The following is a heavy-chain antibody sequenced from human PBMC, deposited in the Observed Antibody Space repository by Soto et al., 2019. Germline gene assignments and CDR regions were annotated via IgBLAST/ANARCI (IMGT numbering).Heavy chain of an antibody. Sequence: GGSLRLSCAASGFTFSSYAMHWVRQAPGKGLEWVAVISYDGSNKYYADSVKGRLTISRDNSKNTLYLQMNSLRAEDTAVYYCASGRFDILTGYLGPPFDYWGQGTLVTVSS. V-gene: IGHV3-30-3*01. D-gene: IGHD3-9*01. CDR1: GFTFSSYA. J-gene: IGHJ4*02. CDR2: ISYDGSNK. CDR3: ASGRFDILTGYLGPPFDY.